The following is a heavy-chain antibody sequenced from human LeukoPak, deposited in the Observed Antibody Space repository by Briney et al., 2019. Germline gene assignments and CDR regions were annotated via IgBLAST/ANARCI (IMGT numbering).Heavy chain of an antibody. J-gene: IGHJ4*02. CDR3: ARVPLHYYGSGSYYVSDSKASDY. D-gene: IGHD3-10*01. CDR2: INPSGGST. V-gene: IGHV1-46*01. Sequence: ASVKVSCEASGYTFTSYYMHWVRQAPGQGLEWMGIINPSGGSTSYAQKFQGRVTMTRDTSTSTVYMELSSLRSEDTAVYYCARVPLHYYGSGSYYVSDSKASDYWGQGTLVTVSS. CDR1: GYTFTSYY.